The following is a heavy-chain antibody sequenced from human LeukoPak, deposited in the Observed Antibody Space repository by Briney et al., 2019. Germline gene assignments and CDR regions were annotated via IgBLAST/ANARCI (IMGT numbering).Heavy chain of an antibody. V-gene: IGHV3-23*01. CDR3: ARDSRGYYGMDV. Sequence: GGSLRLSCAASGFTFSSYSMNWVRQAPGKGLEWVSAISGSGGSTYYADSVKGRFTISRDNSKNTLYLQMNSLRAEDTAVYYCARDSRGYYGMDVWGQGTTVTVSS. CDR1: GFTFSSYS. J-gene: IGHJ6*02. D-gene: IGHD6-13*01. CDR2: ISGSGGST.